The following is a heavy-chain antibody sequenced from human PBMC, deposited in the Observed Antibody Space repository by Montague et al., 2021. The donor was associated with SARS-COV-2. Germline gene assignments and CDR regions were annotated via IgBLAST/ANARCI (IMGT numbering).Heavy chain of an antibody. V-gene: IGHV4-59*08. Sequence: SETLSLTCTVSGGSISSFYWSWFRQPPGKGLEWIGYISDSGSTNYNPSLTSRVTMSVDTSKNQFSLKVNSVTAADTAVYYCARHYSATLPAVYWGQETLVTVS. J-gene: IGHJ4*02. CDR2: ISDSGST. D-gene: IGHD2-15*01. CDR3: ARHYSATLPAVY. CDR1: GGSISSFY.